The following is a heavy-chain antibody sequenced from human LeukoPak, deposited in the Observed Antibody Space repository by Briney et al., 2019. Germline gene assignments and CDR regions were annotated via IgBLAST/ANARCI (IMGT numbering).Heavy chain of an antibody. CDR3: ARETGSAVGSTDFDY. J-gene: IGHJ4*02. CDR1: GVTFSSYS. CDR2: ISYDGSNK. V-gene: IGHV3-30-3*01. Sequence: GGALRPSFAAPGVTFSSYSINWVPQAPGKGVEGGGVISYDGSNKYYADSVKGRFTISRDNSKNTLYLQMNSLRAEDTAVYYCARETGSAVGSTDFDYWGQGTLVTVSS. D-gene: IGHD4-17*01.